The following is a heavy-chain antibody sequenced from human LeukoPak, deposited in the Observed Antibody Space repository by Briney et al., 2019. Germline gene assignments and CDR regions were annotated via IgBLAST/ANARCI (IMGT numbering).Heavy chain of an antibody. CDR3: IPANRGPSPLSDY. CDR2: INPDGNDK. Sequence: GGSLRLSCTVSGFTFSSHWMSWVRQAPGKGLEWVANINPDGNDKQYVDSVKGRFPISQDNAKTSLYLQMDSLRAEDTAVYYCIPANRGPSPLSDYWGQGTLVTVSS. D-gene: IGHD2/OR15-2a*01. V-gene: IGHV3-7*01. J-gene: IGHJ4*02. CDR1: GFTFSSHW.